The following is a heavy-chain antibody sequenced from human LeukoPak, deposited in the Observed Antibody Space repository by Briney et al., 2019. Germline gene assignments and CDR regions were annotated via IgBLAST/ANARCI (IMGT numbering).Heavy chain of an antibody. D-gene: IGHD6-19*01. CDR3: ERDPSEYEWKRGWYRDF. CDR1: GFSFSSLG. J-gene: IGHJ4*02. Sequence: AESLRLSGAASGFSFSSLGMSWFXQAPGXGLXWVATINNRADDTHYADSVVGRFSLVKDNSRSTLALHMSNLRVEDPAVYYCERDPSEYEWKRGWYRDFWGQGSQVTVSS. CDR2: INNRADDT. V-gene: IGHV3-23*01.